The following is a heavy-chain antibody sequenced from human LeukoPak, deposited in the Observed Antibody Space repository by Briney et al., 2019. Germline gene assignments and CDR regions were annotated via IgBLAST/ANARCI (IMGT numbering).Heavy chain of an antibody. CDR3: AKDYNRGLPDY. V-gene: IGHV3-30*18. J-gene: IGHJ4*02. CDR1: GFTFSSYG. Sequence: PGGSLRLSCAASGFTFSSYGMHWVRQAPDKGLEWVAVISDDGSKGYYADSVKGRFTISRENSKNVLYLQMSSLRAEDTAVYYCAKDYNRGLPDYWGQGTLVIVSS. CDR2: ISDDGSKG. D-gene: IGHD2-21*01.